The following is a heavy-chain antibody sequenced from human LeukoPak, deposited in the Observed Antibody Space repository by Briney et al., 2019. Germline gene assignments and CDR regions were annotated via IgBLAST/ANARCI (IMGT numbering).Heavy chain of an antibody. J-gene: IGHJ4*02. V-gene: IGHV4-61*05. CDR3: ARDTYYYDSSGYPTARIFDY. CDR2: IYYSGST. Sequence: SETLSLTCTVSGGSISNNNYYWGWIRQPPGKGLEWIGYIYYSGSTNYNPSLKSRVTISVDTSKNQFCLKLSSVTAADTAVYYCARDTYYYDSSGYPTARIFDYWGQGTLVTVSS. CDR1: GGSISNNNYY. D-gene: IGHD3-22*01.